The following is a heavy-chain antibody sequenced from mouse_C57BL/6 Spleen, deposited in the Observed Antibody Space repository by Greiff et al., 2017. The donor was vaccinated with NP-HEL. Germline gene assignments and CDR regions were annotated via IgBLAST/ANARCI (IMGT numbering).Heavy chain of an antibody. D-gene: IGHD1-1*01. CDR2: IDPSDSYT. CDR3: ARSLHYYGSPRYWYFDV. V-gene: IGHV1-59*01. J-gene: IGHJ1*03. Sequence: QVQLQQPGAELVRPGTSVKLSCKASGYTFTSYWMHWVKQRPGQGLEWIGVIDPSDSYTNYNQKFKGKATLTVDTSSSTAYLQLSSLTSEDSAVYYCARSLHYYGSPRYWYFDVWGTGTTVTVSS. CDR1: GYTFTSYW.